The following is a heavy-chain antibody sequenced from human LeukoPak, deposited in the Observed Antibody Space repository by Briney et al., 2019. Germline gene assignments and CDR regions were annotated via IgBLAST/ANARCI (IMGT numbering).Heavy chain of an antibody. J-gene: IGHJ4*02. CDR2: INHNGST. CDR3: ARSRRITIFGVVITPPTSFDY. V-gene: IGHV4-34*01. Sequence: SETLSLTCAVYGGSFSGYYWSWIRQPPGKGLEWIGEINHNGSTNYNPSLKSRVTISVDTSKNQFSLKLSSVTAADTAVYYCARSRRITIFGVVITPPTSFDYWGQGTLVTVSS. CDR1: GGSFSGYY. D-gene: IGHD3-3*01.